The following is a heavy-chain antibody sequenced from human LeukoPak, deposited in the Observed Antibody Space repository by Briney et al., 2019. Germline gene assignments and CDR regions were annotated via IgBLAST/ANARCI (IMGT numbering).Heavy chain of an antibody. Sequence: GASVTVSCKASGGTFSSYAISWVRQAPGQGLEWMGGIIPIFGTANYAQKFQGRVTITTDESTSTAYMELSSLRSEDTAVYYCARGNWNIVVVPAAISPLWFDPWGQGTLVTVSS. D-gene: IGHD2-2*02. J-gene: IGHJ5*02. CDR2: IIPIFGTA. V-gene: IGHV1-69*05. CDR1: GGTFSSYA. CDR3: ARGNWNIVVVPAAISPLWFDP.